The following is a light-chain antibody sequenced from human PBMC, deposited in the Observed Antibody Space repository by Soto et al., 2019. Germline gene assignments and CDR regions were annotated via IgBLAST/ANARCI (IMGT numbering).Light chain of an antibody. V-gene: IGKV1-39*01. CDR3: QQSNSTPPMYT. CDR2: AAS. Sequence: DIQMTQSPSSLSASVGDRVTITCRASQSISSYLNWYQQKPGKAPKLLIYAASSLQSGVPSRFSGSGSGTDFTLTISSLQPEDFATYYCQQSNSTPPMYTFGQGTKLEIK. J-gene: IGKJ2*01. CDR1: QSISSY.